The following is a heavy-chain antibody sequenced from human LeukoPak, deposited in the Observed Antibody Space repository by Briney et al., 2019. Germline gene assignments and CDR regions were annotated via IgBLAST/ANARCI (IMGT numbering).Heavy chain of an antibody. V-gene: IGHV3-23*01. D-gene: IGHD6-6*01. CDR3: ATSPRYSSSSPGY. J-gene: IGHJ4*02. CDR2: ISGSGGST. CDR1: GFTFSSYA. Sequence: GGSLRLSCAASGFTFSSYAMSWVRQAPGKGLEWVSAISGSGGSTYYADSVKGRFTISRDNSKNTLSLQMNSLRAGGTAVYYCATSPRYSSSSPGYWGQGTLVAVSS.